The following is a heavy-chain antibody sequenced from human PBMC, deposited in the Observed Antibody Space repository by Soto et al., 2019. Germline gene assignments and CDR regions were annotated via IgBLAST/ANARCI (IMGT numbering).Heavy chain of an antibody. CDR1: GFTFRSYC. Sequence: EVQLVESGGGLVQPGGSLRLSCAASGFTFRSYCMQWVRQAPGKGLVWVSWINSDGSSTSYADSVKGRFTISRDNDKNTLYLQMNSLRAEDTAVYYCASGGSSLNFDSWGQGTLVTVSS. D-gene: IGHD6-6*01. J-gene: IGHJ4*02. V-gene: IGHV3-74*01. CDR3: ASGGSSLNFDS. CDR2: INSDGSST.